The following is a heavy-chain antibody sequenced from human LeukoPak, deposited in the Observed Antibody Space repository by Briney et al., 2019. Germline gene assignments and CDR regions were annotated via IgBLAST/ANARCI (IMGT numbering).Heavy chain of an antibody. J-gene: IGHJ4*02. V-gene: IGHV3-23*01. D-gene: IGHD4-17*01. CDR1: GFTFSSYT. CDR3: ARRGYGDFF. Sequence: GGSLRLSCAASGFTFSSYTMTWVRQAPGKGLEWVSAISNSGGSTYYADSVKGRFTISRDNSKNTLYLQMNSLRAEDTAIYYCARRGYGDFFWGQGTLVTVSS. CDR2: ISNSGGST.